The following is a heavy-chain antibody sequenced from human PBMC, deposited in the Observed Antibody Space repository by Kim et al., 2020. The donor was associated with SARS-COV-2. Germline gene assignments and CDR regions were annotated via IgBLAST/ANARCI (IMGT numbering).Heavy chain of an antibody. D-gene: IGHD3-10*01. J-gene: IGHJ6*02. V-gene: IGHV3-23*01. CDR3: AKDISVVRGGPNHGMDV. Sequence: VKGRFTISRDNSKNTLYLQMNSLRAEDTAVYYCAKDISVVRGGPNHGMDVWGQGTTVTVSS.